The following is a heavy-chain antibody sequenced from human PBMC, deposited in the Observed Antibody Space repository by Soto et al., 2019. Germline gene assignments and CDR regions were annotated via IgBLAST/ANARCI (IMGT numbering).Heavy chain of an antibody. CDR1: GGSISSSKW. J-gene: IGHJ2*01. CDR3: ASQDYSSSTDASFLVNGYFDL. Sequence: QMQLQESGPGLVKPSGTLSLTCGVSGGSISSSKWWTWVRQPPGKGPEWIGEIYHSGSTNYNPSLTSRVTIALAKSTNQFYLTLTSVTAADTAVYYCASQDYSSSTDASFLVNGYFDLWGRGILVTVSS. CDR2: IYHSGST. V-gene: IGHV4-4*02. D-gene: IGHD6-6*01.